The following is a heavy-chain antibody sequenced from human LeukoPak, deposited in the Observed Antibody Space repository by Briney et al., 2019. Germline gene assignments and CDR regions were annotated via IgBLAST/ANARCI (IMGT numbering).Heavy chain of an antibody. J-gene: IGHJ4*02. CDR1: GYTFTSYY. CDR3: ARDLKQQLVLRYFDY. V-gene: IGHV1-46*01. CDR2: INPSGGST. D-gene: IGHD6-13*01. Sequence: ASVKVSCKASGYTFTSYYMHWVRQAPGQGLERMGIINPSGGSTSYAQKFQGRVTMTRDTSTSTVYMELSSLRSEDTAVYYCARDLKQQLVLRYFDYWGQGTLVTVSS.